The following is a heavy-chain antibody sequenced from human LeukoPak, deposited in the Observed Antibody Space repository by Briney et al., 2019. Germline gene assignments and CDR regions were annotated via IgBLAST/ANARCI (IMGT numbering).Heavy chain of an antibody. CDR3: ARVLYDSSGYKAPAEYFQH. CDR2: TIPIFGTA. Sequence: GSSVKVSCKASGGTFSSYAISWVRQAPGQGLEWMGRTIPIFGTANYAQKFQGRVTITADKSTSTAYMELSSLRSEDTAVYYCARVLYDSSGYKAPAEYFQHWGQGTLVTVSS. CDR1: GGTFSSYA. D-gene: IGHD3-22*01. J-gene: IGHJ1*01. V-gene: IGHV1-69*06.